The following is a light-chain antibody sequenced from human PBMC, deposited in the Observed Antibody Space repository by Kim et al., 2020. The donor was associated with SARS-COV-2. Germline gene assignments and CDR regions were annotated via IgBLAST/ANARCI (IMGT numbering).Light chain of an antibody. CDR2: AAS. V-gene: IGKV1-27*01. Sequence: AAVADRVTITCRASQDNSNYLAWYQQKPGKVPEFLIYAASTLQSGVPSRFSGSGSGTDFTLTISSLQPEDVATYYCQKYNSAPLTFGGGTKVDIK. J-gene: IGKJ4*01. CDR3: QKYNSAPLT. CDR1: QDNSNY.